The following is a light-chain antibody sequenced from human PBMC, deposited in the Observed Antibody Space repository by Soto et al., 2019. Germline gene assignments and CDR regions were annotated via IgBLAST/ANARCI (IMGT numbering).Light chain of an antibody. V-gene: IGLV2-14*01. Sequence: QSVLTQPASVSGSPGQSITISCTGTSSDVGTYNYVSWYQHHPGKAPKLMIYEVSNRPSGVSNRFSGSKSGNTASLTISGFQAEDEAHYYCISYTVDSSPYVFGTGTKVTVL. CDR2: EVS. CDR3: ISYTVDSSPYV. CDR1: SSDVGTYNY. J-gene: IGLJ1*01.